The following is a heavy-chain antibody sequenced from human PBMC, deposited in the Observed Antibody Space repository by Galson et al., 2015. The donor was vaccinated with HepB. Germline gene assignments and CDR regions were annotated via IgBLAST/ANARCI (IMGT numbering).Heavy chain of an antibody. V-gene: IGHV1-2*06. J-gene: IGHJ3*02. CDR1: GYTFTGYY. Sequence: SVKVSCKASGYTFTGYYMHCVRQAPGQGLEWMGRINPNSGGPNYAQKFQGRVTMTRDTSISTAYMELSRLRSDDTAVYYCARDVVDIVPTGAFDIWGQGTMVTVSS. CDR3: ARDVVDIVPTGAFDI. CDR2: INPNSGGP. D-gene: IGHD5-12*01.